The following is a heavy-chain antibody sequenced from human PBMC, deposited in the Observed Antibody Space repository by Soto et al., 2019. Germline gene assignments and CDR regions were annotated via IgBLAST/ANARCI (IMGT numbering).Heavy chain of an antibody. CDR2: INPSGGST. D-gene: IGHD6-13*01. CDR1: GYTFTSYY. J-gene: IGHJ6*02. CDR3: ASSWYYYYGMDV. V-gene: IGHV1-46*01. Sequence: ASVKVSCKASGYTFTSYYMHWVRQAPGQGLEWMGIINPSGGSTGYAQKFQGRVTMTRDTSTSTVYMELSSLRSEDTAVYYCASSWYYYYGMDVWGQGTTVTVSS.